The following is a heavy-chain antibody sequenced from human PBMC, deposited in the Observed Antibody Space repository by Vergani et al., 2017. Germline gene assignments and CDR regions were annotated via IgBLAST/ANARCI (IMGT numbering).Heavy chain of an antibody. CDR3: AMSRDSSSVTGSGDGFDY. Sequence: QLQLQESGPGLVKPSETLSLTCTVSGGSISSSSYYWGWIRQPPGKVLAWIGSIYYSGSTYYNTSLKRRVTRSVATSKNQLSLKLSSVTAGDTAVYYCAMSRDSSSVTGSGDGFDYWGQGTLVTVSS. CDR2: IYYSGST. J-gene: IGHJ4*02. D-gene: IGHD6-6*01. V-gene: IGHV4-39*07. CDR1: GGSISSSSYY.